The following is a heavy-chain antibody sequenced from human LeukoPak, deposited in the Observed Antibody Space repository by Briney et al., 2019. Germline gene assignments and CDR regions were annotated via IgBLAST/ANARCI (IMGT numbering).Heavy chain of an antibody. J-gene: IGHJ4*02. Sequence: PSETLSLTCTVSGGSISSYYWSWIRQPAGKGLEWIGRIYTSGSTNYNPSLKSRVTMSVDTSKNQSSLKLSSVTAADTAVYYCASTGYSSGWYDYWGQGTLVTVSS. CDR2: IYTSGST. CDR3: ASTGYSSGWYDY. V-gene: IGHV4-4*07. CDR1: GGSISSYY. D-gene: IGHD6-19*01.